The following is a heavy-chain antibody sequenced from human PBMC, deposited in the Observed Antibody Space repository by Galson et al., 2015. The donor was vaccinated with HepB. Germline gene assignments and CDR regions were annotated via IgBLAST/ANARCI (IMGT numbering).Heavy chain of an antibody. Sequence: SLRLSCAAPGFTFSNYAMNWVRQAPGKGLEWVSFISGSGATTHYADSVKGRFTISRDNPKNTLFLQMNSLRAEDTAVYFCAKDLAALTGSFDYWGQGTLATVSS. D-gene: IGHD1-20*01. V-gene: IGHV3-23*01. CDR3: AKDLAALTGSFDY. CDR1: GFTFSNYA. J-gene: IGHJ4*02. CDR2: ISGSGATT.